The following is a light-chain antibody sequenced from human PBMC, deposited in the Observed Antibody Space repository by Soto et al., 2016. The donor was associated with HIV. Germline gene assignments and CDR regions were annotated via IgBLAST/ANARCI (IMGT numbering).Light chain of an antibody. J-gene: IGKJ2*01. CDR3: QQFITYLYT. CDR1: QGISTY. CDR2: AAS. Sequence: DIQLTQSPSFLSASVGDRVTITCRASQGISTYLAWYQQKPGKAPKLLIYAASTLQSGVPSRFSGSGSGTEFTLTISSLQPEDFATYYCQQFITYLYTFGQGPSWRSN. V-gene: IGKV1-9*01.